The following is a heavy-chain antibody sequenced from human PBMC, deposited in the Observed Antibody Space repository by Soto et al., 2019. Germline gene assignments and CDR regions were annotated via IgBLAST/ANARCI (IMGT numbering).Heavy chain of an antibody. V-gene: IGHV1-18*01. J-gene: IGHJ4*02. CDR2: ISAYNGNT. Sequence: QVQLVQSGAEVKKPGASVKVSCKASGYTFTSYGISWVRQAPGQGLEWMGWISAYNGNTNYAQKLQGSVTMTTDTSTCPAYMGLRSLRADDTAVYYCAILGVAVAAGDYWGQGTLVTVSS. CDR3: AILGVAVAAGDY. CDR1: GYTFTSYG. D-gene: IGHD2-15*01.